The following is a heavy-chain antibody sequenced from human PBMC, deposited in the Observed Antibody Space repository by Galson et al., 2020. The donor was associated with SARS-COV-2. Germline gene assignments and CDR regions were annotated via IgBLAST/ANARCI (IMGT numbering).Heavy chain of an antibody. J-gene: IGHJ6*02. CDR1: GFTFSSYS. CDR2: ISSSSSYI. V-gene: IGHV3-21*01. D-gene: IGHD3-9*01. Sequence: GGSLRLSCAASGFTFSSYSMNWVRQAPGKGLEWVSSISSSSSYIYYADSVKGRFTISRDNAKNSLYLQMNSLRAEDTAVYYCARLLRYFDWLHYYYYGMDVWGQGTTVTVSS. CDR3: ARLLRYFDWLHYYYYGMDV.